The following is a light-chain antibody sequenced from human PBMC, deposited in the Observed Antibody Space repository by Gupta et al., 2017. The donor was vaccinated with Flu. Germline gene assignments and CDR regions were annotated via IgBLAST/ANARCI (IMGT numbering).Light chain of an antibody. Sequence: QSALHHPPSASGSPGQPVTTSCTGTSSDVGGYNSVSWYQQHPGKAPKLMIYEVTKRPSGVPDRFSGSKSGNTASLTVTGLLAEDEADYYCSSPGDGNNLMFGGGTKVTVL. V-gene: IGLV2-8*01. CDR2: EVT. CDR3: SSPGDGNNLM. CDR1: SSDVGGYNS. J-gene: IGLJ3*02.